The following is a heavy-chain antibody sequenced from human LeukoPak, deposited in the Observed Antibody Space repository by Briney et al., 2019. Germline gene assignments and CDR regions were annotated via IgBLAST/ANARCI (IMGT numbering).Heavy chain of an antibody. D-gene: IGHD1-26*01. CDR3: ARARGSGSYFDY. Sequence: GGSLRLSCAASGFTFSSYAMHWVRQAPGKGLEYVSAISSNGGSTYYANSVKGRFTISRDNSKNTLYLQMGSLSAEDMAVYYCARARGSGSYFDYWGQGTLVTVSS. V-gene: IGHV3-64*01. CDR1: GFTFSSYA. J-gene: IGHJ4*02. CDR2: ISSNGGST.